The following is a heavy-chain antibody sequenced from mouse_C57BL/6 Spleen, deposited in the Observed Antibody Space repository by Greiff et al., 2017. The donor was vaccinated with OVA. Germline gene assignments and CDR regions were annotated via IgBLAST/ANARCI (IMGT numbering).Heavy chain of an antibody. D-gene: IGHD1-1*01. Sequence: EVQLMESGGGLVKPGGSLKLSCAASGFTFSSYAMSWVRQTPEQRLEWVATISAGGSYTYYPDNVKGRFTITRDNASNHLYLQMSHLKSEDTAMYYCGGVEDYYGSSYAYWGQGTMVTVSA. V-gene: IGHV5-4*01. CDR2: ISAGGSYT. CDR1: GFTFSSYA. J-gene: IGHJ3*01. CDR3: GGVEDYYGSSYAY.